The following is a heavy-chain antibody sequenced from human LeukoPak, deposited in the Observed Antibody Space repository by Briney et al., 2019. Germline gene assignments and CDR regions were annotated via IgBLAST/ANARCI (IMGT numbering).Heavy chain of an antibody. CDR1: GFTFSSYW. Sequence: GGSLRLSCAASGFTFSSYWMSWVRQAPGKGLEWVANIKQDGSEKYYVDSVKGRFTISRDNAKNSLYLQMNSLRAEDTAVYYCARDLAMVRGLTYYGMDVWGKGTTVTVSS. J-gene: IGHJ6*04. CDR3: ARDLAMVRGLTYYGMDV. D-gene: IGHD3-10*01. CDR2: IKQDGSEK. V-gene: IGHV3-7*03.